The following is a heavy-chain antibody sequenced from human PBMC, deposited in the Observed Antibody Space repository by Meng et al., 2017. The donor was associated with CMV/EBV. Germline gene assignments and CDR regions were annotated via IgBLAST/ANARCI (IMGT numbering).Heavy chain of an antibody. J-gene: IGHJ4*02. V-gene: IGHV4-39*07. D-gene: IGHD6-6*01. Sequence: GSLRLSCTVSGGSISSSSYYWGWIRQPPGKGLEWIGSIYYSGSTYYNPSLKSRVTISVDTSKNQFSLKLSSVTAADTAVYYCARGRSRRVGSSSRGSYFDYWGQGTLVTVSS. CDR1: GGSISSSSYY. CDR2: IYYSGST. CDR3: ARGRSRRVGSSSRGSYFDY.